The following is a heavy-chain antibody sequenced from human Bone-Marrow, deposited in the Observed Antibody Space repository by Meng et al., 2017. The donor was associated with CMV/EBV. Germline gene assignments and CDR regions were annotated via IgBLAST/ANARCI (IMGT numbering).Heavy chain of an antibody. V-gene: IGHV3-74*01. CDR1: GFTFSSYW. CDR2: INSGGSST. D-gene: IGHD4-11*01. Sequence: GESLKISCAASGFTFSSYWMHWVRQAPGKGLVWVSRINSGGSSTSYSDSVKGRFTISRDNAKNTLYLQMYSLRAEDTAVYYCYSPESDYWGQGTLVTVSS. CDR3: YSPESDY. J-gene: IGHJ4*02.